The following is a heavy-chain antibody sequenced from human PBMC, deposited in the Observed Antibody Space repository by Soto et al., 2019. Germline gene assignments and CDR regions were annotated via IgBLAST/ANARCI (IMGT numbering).Heavy chain of an antibody. Sequence: NPSETLSLTCTVSGGSISSGGYYWSWIRQHPGKGLEWIGYIYYSGSTYYNPSLKSRVTISVDTSKNQFSLKLSSVTAADTAVYYCARTLRGGGSSWFDPWGQGTLVTVSS. CDR1: GGSISSGGYY. D-gene: IGHD2-15*01. CDR2: IYYSGST. V-gene: IGHV4-31*03. J-gene: IGHJ5*02. CDR3: ARTLRGGGSSWFDP.